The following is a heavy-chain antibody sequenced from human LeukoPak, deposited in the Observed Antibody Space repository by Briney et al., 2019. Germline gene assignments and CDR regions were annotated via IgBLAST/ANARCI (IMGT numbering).Heavy chain of an antibody. J-gene: IGHJ5*01. D-gene: IGHD3-3*01. CDR3: GRGGSGFSNWFDS. CDR1: GGSISSGDYY. CDR2: IYYSGST. V-gene: IGHV4-30-4*01. Sequence: SETLSLTCTVSGGSISSGDYYWSWIRQPPGKGLEWIGYIYYSGSTYYNPSLKSRVTISVDKSKNQFSPKLSSVTAADTAVYYCGRGGSGFSNWFDSWGQGTLVTVSS.